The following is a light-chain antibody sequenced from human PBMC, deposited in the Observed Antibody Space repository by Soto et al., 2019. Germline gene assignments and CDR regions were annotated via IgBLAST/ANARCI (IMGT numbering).Light chain of an antibody. CDR3: QQSVSSPRT. CDR1: QIVSSSY. J-gene: IGKJ1*01. CDR2: GAS. V-gene: IGKV3-20*01. Sequence: EIVLTQSPGTLSLSPGDRATLSCRASQIVSSSYLAWYQQKPGQAPRLLMYGASNRATGIPDRFSGSGSGTDFSLTISGLEPEDFAVYYCQQSVSSPRTFAQGTNVEVK.